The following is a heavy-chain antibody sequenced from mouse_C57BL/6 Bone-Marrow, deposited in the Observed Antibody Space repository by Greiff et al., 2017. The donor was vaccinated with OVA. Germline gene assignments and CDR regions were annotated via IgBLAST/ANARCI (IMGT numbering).Heavy chain of an antibody. CDR2: ISNGGGST. Sequence: DVKLVESGGGLVQPGGSLKLSCAASGFTFSDYYMYWVRQTPEKRLEWVAYISNGGGSTYYPDTVKGRFTISRDNAKNTLYLQMSRLKSEDTAMYYCARQGTGFYAMDYWGQGTSVTVSS. CDR1: GFTFSDYY. D-gene: IGHD4-1*01. V-gene: IGHV5-12*01. CDR3: ARQGTGFYAMDY. J-gene: IGHJ4*01.